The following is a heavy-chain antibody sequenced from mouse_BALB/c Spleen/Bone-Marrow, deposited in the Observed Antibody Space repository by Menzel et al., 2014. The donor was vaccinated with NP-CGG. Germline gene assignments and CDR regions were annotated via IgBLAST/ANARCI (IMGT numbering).Heavy chain of an antibody. CDR2: INPYNDGS. D-gene: IGHD1-2*01. CDR1: GYTFTSYV. CDR3: ARYYYGYYFDY. Sequence: EVQLQESGPELVKPGASVKMSCKASGYTFTSYVMHWVKQKPGQGLEWIGYINPYNDGSKYNEKFKGKATPTSDKSSSTAYMELSSLTSEDSAVYYCARYYYGYYFDYWGQGTTLTVSS. J-gene: IGHJ2*01. V-gene: IGHV1-14*01.